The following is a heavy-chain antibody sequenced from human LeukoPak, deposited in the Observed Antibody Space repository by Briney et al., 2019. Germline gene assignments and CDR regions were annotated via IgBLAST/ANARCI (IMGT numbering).Heavy chain of an antibody. CDR3: ARREYDYVWGSYRDDAFDI. Sequence: SETLSLTCTVSGGSISSSSYYWGWIRQPPGKGLEWIGSIYYSGSTYYNPSLKSRLTISVDTSKNQFSLKLISVTAAGTAVYYCARREYDYVWGSYRDDAFDIWGQGTMVTVSS. CDR2: IYYSGST. D-gene: IGHD3-16*02. J-gene: IGHJ3*02. V-gene: IGHV4-39*01. CDR1: GGSISSSSYY.